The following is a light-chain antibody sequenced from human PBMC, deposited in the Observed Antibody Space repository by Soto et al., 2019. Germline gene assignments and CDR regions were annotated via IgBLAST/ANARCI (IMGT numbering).Light chain of an antibody. J-gene: IGKJ5*01. CDR1: QPISSY. CDR3: QQYYSYPFA. CDR2: GAS. V-gene: IGKV1-8*01. Sequence: AIWVTQSPSSFSASTGDRVTITCRASQPISSYLAWYQQRPGKAPKLLIYGASTLQSGVPLRFSGSGSGTDFTLTISRLQSEDFVIYYCQQYYSYPFAFGQGTRLEIK.